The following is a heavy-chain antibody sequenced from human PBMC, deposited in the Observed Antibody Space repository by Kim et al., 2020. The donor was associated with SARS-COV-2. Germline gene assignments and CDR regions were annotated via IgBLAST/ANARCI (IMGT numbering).Heavy chain of an antibody. J-gene: IGHJ4*02. CDR1: GDSVFSNSAA. CDR3: ARVSSVYSSSWYYFDY. CDR2: TYYRSKWYN. D-gene: IGHD6-13*01. Sequence: SQTLSLTCAISGDSVFSNSAAWNWIRQYPSRGLEWLGRTYYRSKWYNDYAVSVKSRITINPDTSKNQFSLQLNSVTPEDTAVYYCARVSSVYSSSWYYFDYWGQGTLVTVSS. V-gene: IGHV6-1*01.